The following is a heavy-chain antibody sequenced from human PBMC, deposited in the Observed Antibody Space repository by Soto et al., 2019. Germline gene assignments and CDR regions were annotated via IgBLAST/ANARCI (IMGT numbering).Heavy chain of an antibody. CDR1: GGSFSGYY. Sequence: SETLSLTCAVYGGSFSGYYWSWIRQPPGKGLEWIGEINHSGSTNYNPSLKSRVTISVDTSKNQFSLKLSSVTAADTAVYYCARGRYSYGYDFDYWGQGTLVTVSS. J-gene: IGHJ4*02. CDR3: ARGRYSYGYDFDY. D-gene: IGHD5-18*01. CDR2: INHSGST. V-gene: IGHV4-34*01.